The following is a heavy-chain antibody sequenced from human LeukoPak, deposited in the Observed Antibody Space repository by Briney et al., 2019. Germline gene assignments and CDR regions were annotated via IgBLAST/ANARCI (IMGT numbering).Heavy chain of an antibody. D-gene: IGHD3-10*01. CDR2: IGSNGGST. J-gene: IGHJ4*02. CDR1: GFTFSSYA. V-gene: IGHV3-64*04. CDR3: AKGGSSLNPDFDY. Sequence: PGGSLRLSCAASGFTFSSYAMHWVRQAPGKGLEYVSAIGSNGGSTYYADSVKGRFTISRDNSKNTLYLQMNSLRAEDTAVYYCAKGGSSLNPDFDYWGQGTLVTVSS.